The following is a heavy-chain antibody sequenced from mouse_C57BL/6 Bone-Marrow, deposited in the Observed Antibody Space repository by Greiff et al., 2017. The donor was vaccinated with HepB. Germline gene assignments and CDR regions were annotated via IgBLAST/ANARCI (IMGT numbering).Heavy chain of an antibody. V-gene: IGHV1-18*01. CDR3: ARGGDSKLAY. D-gene: IGHD2-5*01. Sequence: VHVKQSGPELVKPGASVKIPCKASGYTFTDYNMDWVKQSHGKSLEWIGDINPNNGGTIYNQKFKGKATLTVDKSSSTAYMELRSLTSEDTAVYYCARGGDSKLAYWGQGTLVTVSA. CDR1: GYTFTDYN. J-gene: IGHJ3*01. CDR2: INPNNGGT.